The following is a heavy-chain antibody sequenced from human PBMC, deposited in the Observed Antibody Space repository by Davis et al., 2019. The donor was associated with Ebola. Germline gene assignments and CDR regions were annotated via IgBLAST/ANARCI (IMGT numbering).Heavy chain of an antibody. D-gene: IGHD5-18*01. Sequence: SVPVSCKASGGSFISYAISWVRHAPAQGLEWMGRIIPTLGIANYAQQFQGRVTITADKSTSTAYMELSSLRCEDTAVYYCAREGTAMVRGDYYYYGMDVWGQGTTVTVSS. CDR1: GGSFISYA. CDR3: AREGTAMVRGDYYYYGMDV. CDR2: IIPTLGIA. J-gene: IGHJ6*02. V-gene: IGHV1-69*04.